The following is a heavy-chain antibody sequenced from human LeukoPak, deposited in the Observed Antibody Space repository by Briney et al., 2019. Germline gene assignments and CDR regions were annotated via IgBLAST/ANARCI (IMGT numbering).Heavy chain of an antibody. CDR2: IKQDESEK. CDR1: GFTFSSYW. J-gene: IGHJ3*02. D-gene: IGHD2-2*01. Sequence: PGGSLRLSCAASGFTFSSYWMSWVRQAPGKGLGWVANIKQDESEKYYVDSVKRRFIISRDNAKNSLYLQMNSLRAEDTAVYYCATYCSSTRCPYPYAFDSWGQGTMVTVSS. CDR3: ATYCSSTRCPYPYAFDS. V-gene: IGHV3-7*01.